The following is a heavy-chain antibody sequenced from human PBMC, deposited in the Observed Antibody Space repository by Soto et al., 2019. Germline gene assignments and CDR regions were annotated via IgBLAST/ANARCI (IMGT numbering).Heavy chain of an antibody. V-gene: IGHV3-33*01. D-gene: IGHD3-22*01. Sequence: QVQLVESGGGVVQPGRSLRLSCAASGFTFTSYGMHWVRQAPGKRLEWVAVIWYDGSNKYYADSVKGRFTISRDNSKNTLYLKMNSLRAEDTAVYYCARDSQVIVVVNHYFDYWGQGTLVTVSS. CDR2: IWYDGSNK. J-gene: IGHJ4*02. CDR3: ARDSQVIVVVNHYFDY. CDR1: GFTFTSYG.